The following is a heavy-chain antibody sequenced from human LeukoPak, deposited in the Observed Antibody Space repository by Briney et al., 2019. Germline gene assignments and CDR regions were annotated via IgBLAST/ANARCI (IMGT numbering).Heavy chain of an antibody. V-gene: IGHV3-74*01. D-gene: IGHD3-22*01. CDR3: ASLLRGYYDSSGYYYGGQDY. Sequence: GGSLRLSCAASGFTFSSYWMHWVRQAPGKGLVWVSRINSDGTSTTYADSVKGRFTISRDNSKNTLYLQMNSLRAEDTAVYYCASLLRGYYDSSGYYYGGQDYWGQGTLVTVSS. CDR2: INSDGTST. CDR1: GFTFSSYW. J-gene: IGHJ4*02.